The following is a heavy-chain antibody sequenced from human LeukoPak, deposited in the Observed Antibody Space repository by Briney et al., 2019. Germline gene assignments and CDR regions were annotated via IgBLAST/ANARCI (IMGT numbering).Heavy chain of an antibody. CDR2: INHSGST. CDR1: GGSFSGYY. CDR3: ARIRPGLVEPYYFDY. D-gene: IGHD2-8*02. J-gene: IGHJ4*02. V-gene: IGHV4-34*01. Sequence: SETLSLTCAVYGGSFSGYYWSWIRQPPGKGLEWIGEINHSGSTNHNPSLKSRVTISVDTSKNQFSLRLSSVTAADTAVYFCARIRPGLVEPYYFDYWGQGTLLTVSS.